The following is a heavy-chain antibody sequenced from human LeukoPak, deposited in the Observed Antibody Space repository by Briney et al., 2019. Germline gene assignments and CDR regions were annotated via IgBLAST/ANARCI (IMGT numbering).Heavy chain of an antibody. CDR1: GFTFSSYS. J-gene: IGHJ6*02. D-gene: IGHD1-20*01. Sequence: GGSLRLSCAASGFTFSSYSMNWVRQAPGKGLEWVSSISSSSSYIYYADSVKGRFTISRDNAKNTLYLQMNSLRAEDTAVYYCVTRTRDYYYYGMDVWGQGTTVTVSS. V-gene: IGHV3-21*01. CDR2: ISSSSSYI. CDR3: VTRTRDYYYYGMDV.